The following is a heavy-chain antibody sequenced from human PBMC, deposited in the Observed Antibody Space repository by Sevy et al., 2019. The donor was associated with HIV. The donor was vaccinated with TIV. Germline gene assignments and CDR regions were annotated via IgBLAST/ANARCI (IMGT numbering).Heavy chain of an antibody. V-gene: IGHV3-23*01. CDR1: GFTFNTYA. CDR2: IGGGDT. CDR3: AKDGVSRNKLWDWFDP. Sequence: GGSLRLSCATSGFTFNTYAVSWVRQAPGKGLEWVSTIGGGDTYYADSVKGRFTISRDDSKSAVYLQMNSLRADDTAVYYCAKDGVSRNKLWDWFDPWGQGTLVTVSS. D-gene: IGHD2-21*01. J-gene: IGHJ5*02.